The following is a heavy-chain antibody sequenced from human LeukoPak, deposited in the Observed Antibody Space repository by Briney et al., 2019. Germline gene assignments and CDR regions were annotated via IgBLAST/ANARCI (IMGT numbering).Heavy chain of an antibody. J-gene: IGHJ4*02. CDR1: GGSFSGYY. Sequence: PSETLSLTCAVYGGSFSGYYWSWIRQPPGKGLEWIGEINHSGSTNYNPSLKSRVTISVDTSKNQFSLKLSSVTAADTAVYYCARGKGGRSDSSGYYPKWGQGTLVTVSS. V-gene: IGHV4-34*01. D-gene: IGHD3-22*01. CDR2: INHSGST. CDR3: ARGKGGRSDSSGYYPK.